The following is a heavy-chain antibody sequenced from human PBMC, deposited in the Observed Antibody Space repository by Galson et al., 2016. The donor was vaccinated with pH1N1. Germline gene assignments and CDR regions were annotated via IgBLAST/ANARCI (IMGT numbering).Heavy chain of an antibody. V-gene: IGHV4-4*09. Sequence: LSLTCTVSGGSINNYYWSWVRQPPGRGLEWIGFIHSNGATNYKPSLKSRLTMSIDTSKNQYSLRLSSVTAADTAIYYCTRGRASSGERVFDYWGQGALVTVSS. D-gene: IGHD3-16*01. CDR3: TRGRASSGERVFDY. J-gene: IGHJ4*02. CDR1: GGSINNYY. CDR2: IHSNGAT.